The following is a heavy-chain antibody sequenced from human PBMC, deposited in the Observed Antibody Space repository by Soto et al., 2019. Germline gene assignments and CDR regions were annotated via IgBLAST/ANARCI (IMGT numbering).Heavy chain of an antibody. CDR2: IIPILGIA. D-gene: IGHD4-17*01. V-gene: IGHV1-69*02. CDR1: GGTFSSYT. CDR3: AADDYGGNSPSDY. Sequence: QVQLVQSGAEVKKPGSSVKVSCKASGGTFSSYTISWVRQAPGQGLAWMGRIIPILGIANYAQQFEGRVTITADKSTTTAYLELSSLRSEDTAVYYFAADDYGGNSPSDYWGQETLVTV. J-gene: IGHJ4*02.